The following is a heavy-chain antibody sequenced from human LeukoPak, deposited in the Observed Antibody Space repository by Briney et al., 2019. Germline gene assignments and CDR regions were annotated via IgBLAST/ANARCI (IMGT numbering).Heavy chain of an antibody. Sequence: SVKVSCKASGGTFSSYAISWVRQAPGQGLEWMGRIIPILGIANYAQKFQGRVTITADKSTSTAYMELSSLRSEDTAVYYCARAYYDSSGLFDYWGQGTLVTVSS. V-gene: IGHV1-69*04. CDR2: IIPILGIA. CDR1: GGTFSSYA. J-gene: IGHJ4*02. D-gene: IGHD3-22*01. CDR3: ARAYYDSSGLFDY.